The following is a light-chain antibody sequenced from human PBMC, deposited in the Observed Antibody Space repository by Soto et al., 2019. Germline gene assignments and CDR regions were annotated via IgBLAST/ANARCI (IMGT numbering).Light chain of an antibody. Sequence: DIQMPQSPSTLSGSVGDRVTITCRASQTISSWLAWYQQKPGKAPKLLIYKASTLKSGVPSRFSGSGSGTEFTLTISSLQPDDFATYYCQHYNSYSEAVGQGTKVDLK. CDR2: KAS. V-gene: IGKV1-5*03. J-gene: IGKJ1*01. CDR3: QHYNSYSEA. CDR1: QTISSW.